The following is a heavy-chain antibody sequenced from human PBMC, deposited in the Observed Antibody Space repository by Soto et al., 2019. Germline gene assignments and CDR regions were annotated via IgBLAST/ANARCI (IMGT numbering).Heavy chain of an antibody. CDR1: GGSISSGNYY. J-gene: IGHJ4*02. Sequence: SETLSLTCTVSGGSISSGNYYWSWIRQPPGKGLEWIGFISYSGSAYYNPSLKSRVTISVDTSKNRFSLNLSFVTAADTAVYYCATMGTPATGLYYFDYWGQGTLVTVS. CDR2: ISYSGSA. CDR3: ATMGTPATGLYYFDY. D-gene: IGHD2-15*01. V-gene: IGHV4-30-4*01.